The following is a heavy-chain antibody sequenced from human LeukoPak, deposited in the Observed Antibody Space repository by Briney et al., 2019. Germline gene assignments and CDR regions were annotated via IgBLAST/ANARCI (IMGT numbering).Heavy chain of an antibody. J-gene: IGHJ6*02. D-gene: IGHD3-22*01. Sequence: SETLSLTCTVSGSTIRNFFWSWVRQPPGKGLEWIGCVYDTVSTNYNPSLKGRITISLDTSSKQFSLKMKSLTAADTAVYYCARRPDYYDADGYRKFYYYGMDVWGPGTTVTVSS. V-gene: IGHV4-59*08. CDR3: ARRPDYYDADGYRKFYYYGMDV. CDR2: VYDTVST. CDR1: GSTIRNFF.